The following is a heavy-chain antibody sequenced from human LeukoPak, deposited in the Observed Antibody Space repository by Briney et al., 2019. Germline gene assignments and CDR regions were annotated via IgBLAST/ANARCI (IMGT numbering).Heavy chain of an antibody. V-gene: IGHV3-53*01. CDR3: AKGYSSGGIYYAEAFHI. CDR2: IYSGGAT. CDR1: GFTVSSNY. J-gene: IGHJ3*02. Sequence: PGGSLRLSCAASGFTVSSNYMSWVRQAPGRGLEWVSLIYSGGATFYAESVRGRFTISRDNSKNTLYLQMNTLRADDTALYYCAKGYSSGGIYYAEAFHIWGQGTMVSVSS. D-gene: IGHD2-15*01.